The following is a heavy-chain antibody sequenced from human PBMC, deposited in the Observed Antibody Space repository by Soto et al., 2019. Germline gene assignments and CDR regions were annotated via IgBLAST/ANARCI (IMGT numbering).Heavy chain of an antibody. CDR3: ARDHPDY. Sequence: PGGSLRLSCAASGFTFSSYGMSWVRQAPGKGLEWVANIKQDGSEKYYVDSVKGRFTISRDNAKNSLYLQMNSLRAEDTAVYYCARDHPDYWGQGTLVTVSS. CDR2: IKQDGSEK. J-gene: IGHJ4*02. CDR1: GFTFSSYG. V-gene: IGHV3-7*01.